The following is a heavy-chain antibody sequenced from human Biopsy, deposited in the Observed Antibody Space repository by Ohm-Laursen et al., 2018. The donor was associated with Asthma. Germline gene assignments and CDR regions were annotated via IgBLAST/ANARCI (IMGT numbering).Heavy chain of an antibody. Sequence: SLRLSCAASGFTFSSYSMNWVRQAPGKGLEWVSSISSSGRDQYYADSVKGRFTISRDNAKNSLHLQMNSLRAEDTAVYYCARGDAGCSSTSCTIYYYYGMDVWGQGTTVTVSS. CDR1: GFTFSSYS. V-gene: IGHV3-21*01. CDR3: ARGDAGCSSTSCTIYYYYGMDV. CDR2: ISSSGRDQ. J-gene: IGHJ6*02. D-gene: IGHD2-2*01.